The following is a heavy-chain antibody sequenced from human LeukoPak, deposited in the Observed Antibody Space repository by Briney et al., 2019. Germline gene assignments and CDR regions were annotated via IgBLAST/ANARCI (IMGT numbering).Heavy chain of an antibody. CDR2: ISAYNGNT. CDR3: ARESSGWYRFDY. J-gene: IGHJ4*02. D-gene: IGHD6-19*01. Sequence: ASVKVSCKASGGTFSSYAISWVRQAPGQGLEWMGWISAYNGNTNYAQKLQGRVTMTTDTSTSTAYMELRSLRSDDTAVYYCARESSGWYRFDYWGQGTLVTVSS. V-gene: IGHV1-18*01. CDR1: GGTFSSYA.